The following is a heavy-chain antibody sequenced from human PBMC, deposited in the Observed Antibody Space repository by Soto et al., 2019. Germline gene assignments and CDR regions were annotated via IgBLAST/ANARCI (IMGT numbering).Heavy chain of an antibody. CDR1: GGSISSSRYY. J-gene: IGHJ4*02. CDR3: ARDKITGLFDY. CDR2: MYYRGST. Sequence: SETLSLTCTVSGGSISSSRYYWGWIRQPPGKGLEWIGSMYYRGSTYYNPSLKSRVTISVDTSKNQFSLKLTSVTAADTAVYYCARDKITGLFDYWGQGTLVTVSS. V-gene: IGHV4-39*02. D-gene: IGHD2-8*02.